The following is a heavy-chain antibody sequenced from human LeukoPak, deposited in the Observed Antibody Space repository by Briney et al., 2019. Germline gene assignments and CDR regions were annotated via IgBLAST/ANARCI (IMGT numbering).Heavy chain of an antibody. D-gene: IGHD5/OR15-5a*01. Sequence: PARSLRLSCAASKFTFSTYAMHWVRQAPGKGLEWVAVISSDGRDKHHADSVKGRFSISRDNSKNTLYLQTNSLRAEDTAVYYCARDLRRFAAYYFDYWGQGTLVTVSS. CDR3: ARDLRRFAAYYFDY. CDR1: KFTFSTYA. CDR2: ISSDGRDK. J-gene: IGHJ4*02. V-gene: IGHV3-30*03.